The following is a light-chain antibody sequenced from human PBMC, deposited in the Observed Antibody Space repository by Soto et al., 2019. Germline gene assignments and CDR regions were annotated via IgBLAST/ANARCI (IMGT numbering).Light chain of an antibody. V-gene: IGKV3-20*01. CDR3: QQYNSWPPIT. CDR1: QTVIKNY. CDR2: GAS. Sequence: ESVLTQSPGTLSLSPGERATLSCRASQTVIKNYLAWYQRKPGQAPRLLIYGASNRATGIPDRFSGGGSGTDFTLTISSLQSEDFVVYYCQQYNSWPPITFGQGTRLEIK. J-gene: IGKJ5*01.